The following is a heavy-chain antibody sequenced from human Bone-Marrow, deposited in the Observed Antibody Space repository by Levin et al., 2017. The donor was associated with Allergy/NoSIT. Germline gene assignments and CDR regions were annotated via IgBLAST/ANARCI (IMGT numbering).Heavy chain of an antibody. CDR1: GLSFSNYD. D-gene: IGHD3-16*01. CDR2: ISSGSSHI. V-gene: IGHV3-21*06. Sequence: SCAASGLSFSNYDMNWVRQAPGKGLEWVSSISSGSSHIDYADSVKGRFTISRDNAKNSLYLQMNSLRVEDTAVYFCASWAMFYYDGSDCDYFYYGMDVWGQGTTVTVSS. CDR3: ASWAMFYYDGSDCDYFYYGMDV. J-gene: IGHJ6*02.